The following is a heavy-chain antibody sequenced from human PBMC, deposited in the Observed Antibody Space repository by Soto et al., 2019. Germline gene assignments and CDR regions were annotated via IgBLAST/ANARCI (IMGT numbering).Heavy chain of an antibody. CDR3: ARAGYSNYGAYGMDV. CDR1: GGTFSSYA. Sequence: AASVKVSCKASGGTFSSYAISWVRQAPGQGLEWMGGIIPIFGTANYAQKFQGRVTITADESTSTAYMELSSLRSEDTAVYYCARAGYSNYGAYGMDVWGQGTTVTVSS. V-gene: IGHV1-69*13. D-gene: IGHD4-4*01. CDR2: IIPIFGTA. J-gene: IGHJ6*02.